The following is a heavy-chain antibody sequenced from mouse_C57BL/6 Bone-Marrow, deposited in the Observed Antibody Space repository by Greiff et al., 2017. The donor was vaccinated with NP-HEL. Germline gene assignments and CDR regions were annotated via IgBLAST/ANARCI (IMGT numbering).Heavy chain of an antibody. V-gene: IGHV1-62-2*01. J-gene: IGHJ3*01. CDR3: ARDEESIYYYGSSRTWFAY. CDR2: FYPGSGSI. D-gene: IGHD1-1*01. Sequence: VQLQQSGAELVKPGASVELSCKASGYTFTAYTIHWVKQRSGQCLEWIGWFYPGSGSIQSNEKFKDKATFTADQSSSTVYMGLSRLTSEDSAVYFCARDEESIYYYGSSRTWFAYWGQGTLGTVSA. CDR1: GYTFTAYT.